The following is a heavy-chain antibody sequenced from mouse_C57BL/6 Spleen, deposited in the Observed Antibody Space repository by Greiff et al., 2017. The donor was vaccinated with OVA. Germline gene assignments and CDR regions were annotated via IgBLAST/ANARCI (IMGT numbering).Heavy chain of an antibody. D-gene: IGHD1-1*01. V-gene: IGHV5-16*01. CDR1: GFTFSDYY. CDR3: ARAYYYGSSAWFAY. CDR2: INYDGSST. J-gene: IGHJ3*01. Sequence: EVMLVESEGGLVQPGSSMKLSCTASGFTFSDYYMAWVRQVPEKGLEWVANINYDGSSTYYLDSLKSRFIISRDNAKNILYLQMSSLKSEDTATYYCARAYYYGSSAWFAYWGQGTLVTVSA.